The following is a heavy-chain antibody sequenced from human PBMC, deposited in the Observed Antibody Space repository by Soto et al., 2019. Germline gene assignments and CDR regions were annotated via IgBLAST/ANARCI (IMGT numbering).Heavy chain of an antibody. V-gene: IGHV1-18*01. D-gene: IGHD1-1*01. Sequence: QVHLVQSGAEVKKPGASVKVSCKGSGYGFTTYGITWVRQAPGQGLEWMAWISAHNGNTNYAQKLQGRVTVTRDTSTSTAYMELMSLRSDGAAVYYCARGRYGDYWGQGALVTLSS. CDR2: ISAHNGNT. CDR3: ARGRYGDY. CDR1: GYGFTTYG. J-gene: IGHJ4*02.